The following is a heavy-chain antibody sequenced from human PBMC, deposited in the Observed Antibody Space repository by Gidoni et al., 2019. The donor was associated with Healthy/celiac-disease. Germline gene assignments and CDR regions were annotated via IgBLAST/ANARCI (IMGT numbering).Heavy chain of an antibody. CDR2: IYHSGST. V-gene: IGHV4-4*02. CDR3: ARDGIAAAGTMAAFDI. D-gene: IGHD6-13*01. Sequence: HVQLQDSGPGLVTPSGTLSLTCASLGGSISRRTWWSWVRQPPGKGLEWIGEIYHSGSTNYNPSLKSRVTISVEKSKNQFSLKLSSVTAADTAVYYCARDGIAAAGTMAAFDIWGQGTMVTVSS. J-gene: IGHJ3*02. CDR1: GGSISRRTW.